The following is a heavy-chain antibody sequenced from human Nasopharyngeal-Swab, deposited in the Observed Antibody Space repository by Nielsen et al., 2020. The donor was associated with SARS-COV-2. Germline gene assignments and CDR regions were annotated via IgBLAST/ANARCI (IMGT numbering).Heavy chain of an antibody. J-gene: IGHJ4*02. CDR1: GGTFSSYA. V-gene: IGHV1-69*13. D-gene: IGHD2-15*01. Sequence: SVKVSCKASGGTFSSYAISWVRQAPGQGLEWMGGIIPIFGTANYAQKFQGRVTITADESTSTAYMELSRLRSDDTAVYYCARVCSGGSCLDYWGQGTLVTVSS. CDR2: IIPIFGTA. CDR3: ARVCSGGSCLDY.